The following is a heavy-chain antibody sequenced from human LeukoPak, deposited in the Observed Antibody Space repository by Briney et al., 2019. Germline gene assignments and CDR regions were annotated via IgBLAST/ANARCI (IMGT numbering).Heavy chain of an antibody. CDR1: GGSISSTSYY. CDR3: AETNTQDWFDP. Sequence: SEALSLTCRVSGGSISSTSYYWGWIRQPPGKGLEWIASIYHSGETFYNPSLESRVAISVDTSNNEVFLDLYSVTAADTAMYYCAETNTQDWFDPWGRGTLVTVSS. D-gene: IGHD2-8*01. CDR2: IYHSGET. V-gene: IGHV4-39*07. J-gene: IGHJ5*02.